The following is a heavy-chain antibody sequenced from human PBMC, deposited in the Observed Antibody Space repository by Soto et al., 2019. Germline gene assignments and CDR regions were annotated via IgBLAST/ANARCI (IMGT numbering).Heavy chain of an antibody. CDR1: GGSFSGYY. J-gene: IGHJ4*02. CDR2: INHSGST. D-gene: IGHD5-18*01. CDR3: ARVVATGIQLWIPQFDD. Sequence: SEPLSLTCAVYGGSFSGYYWSWIRQPPGKGLEWIGEINHSGSTNYNPSLKSRVTISVDTSKNQFSLKLSSVTAADTAVYYCARVVATGIQLWIPQFDDRAQGTLVTVS. V-gene: IGHV4-34*01.